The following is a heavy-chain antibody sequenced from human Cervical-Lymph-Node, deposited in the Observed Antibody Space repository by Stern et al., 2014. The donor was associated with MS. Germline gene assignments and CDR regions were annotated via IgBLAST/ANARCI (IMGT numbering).Heavy chain of an antibody. CDR2: VIYNGTNK. J-gene: IGHJ4*02. D-gene: IGHD2-2*01. CDR1: GFTFKSYT. V-gene: IGHV3-30*14. CDR3: AKYAQSFDS. Sequence: QVQLVESGGTVVQPGRSLRLSCAASGFTFKSYTMQWVRQAPGKGLEWVAVVIYNGTNKYYADSVKGRFTISRDNSKNTLFLQMNSLRPEDSAVYYCAKYAQSFDSWGQGTLVTVSS.